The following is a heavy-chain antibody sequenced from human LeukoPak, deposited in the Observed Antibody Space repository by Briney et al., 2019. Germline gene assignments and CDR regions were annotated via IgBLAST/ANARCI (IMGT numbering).Heavy chain of an antibody. J-gene: IGHJ3*02. CDR2: ITSGGVTM. CDR1: GFTFSRYE. CDR3: ARGTFSYYYDSSGYFDAFEI. D-gene: IGHD3-22*01. Sequence: QPGGSLRLSCAASGFTFSRYEMSWVRQAPGKGLEWVSSITSGGVTMSYADSVGGRFTISRDNAKNSLYLQMNSLRAEDTAVYYCARGTFSYYYDSSGYFDAFEIWGQGTMVTVSS. V-gene: IGHV3-48*03.